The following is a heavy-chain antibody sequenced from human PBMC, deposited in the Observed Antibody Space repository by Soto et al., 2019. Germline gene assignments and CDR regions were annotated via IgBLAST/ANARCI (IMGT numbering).Heavy chain of an antibody. CDR3: ARDATSGWYRAFDY. CDR1: GFTFANHW. V-gene: IGHV3-74*01. J-gene: IGHJ4*02. Sequence: EVQLVESGGGLVQPGGSLTLSCAASGFTFANHWMHWVRQVPGKGLVWVSRVNLEGAITTYANSVRGRFTVSRDNAKNTLYLQMDRLRAEDTGIYYCARDATSGWYRAFDYWGLGTLVTVSS. CDR2: VNLEGAIT. D-gene: IGHD6-19*01.